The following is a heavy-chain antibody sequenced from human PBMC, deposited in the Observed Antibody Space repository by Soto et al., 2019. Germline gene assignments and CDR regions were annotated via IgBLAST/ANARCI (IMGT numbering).Heavy chain of an antibody. CDR2: INGGAGDT. CDR1: GYTFTSYA. CDR3: ARSPPRMAAETQLDP. D-gene: IGHD1-1*01. Sequence: QVQLVQSGAEVRKPGASVKISCKASGYTFTSYAIHWLRQAPGQRLEWMGWINGGAGDTRYSVNFQGRVTFTRDTAATTAFMDLSSLSSADTAVYYCARSPPRMAAETQLDPWGQGTLVTVSS. J-gene: IGHJ5*02. V-gene: IGHV1-3*01.